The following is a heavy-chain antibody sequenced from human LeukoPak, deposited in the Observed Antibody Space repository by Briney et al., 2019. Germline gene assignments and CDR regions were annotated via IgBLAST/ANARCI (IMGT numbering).Heavy chain of an antibody. CDR3: ARIDYGDYVRYMNDDN. Sequence: ASVKVSCKASGYTFTSYDINWVRQATGQGLEWMGWMNPNSGNTGYAQKFQGRVTMTRNTSISTAYMELSSLRSEDTAVYYCARIDYGDYVRYMNDDNWGQGTLVTVSS. V-gene: IGHV1-8*01. D-gene: IGHD4-17*01. J-gene: IGHJ4*02. CDR2: MNPNSGNT. CDR1: GYTFTSYD.